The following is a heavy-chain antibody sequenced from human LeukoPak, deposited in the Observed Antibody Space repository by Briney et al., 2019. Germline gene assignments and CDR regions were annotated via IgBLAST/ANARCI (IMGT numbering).Heavy chain of an antibody. CDR1: GFTFSDYY. J-gene: IGHJ4*02. D-gene: IGHD3-9*01. V-gene: IGHV3-11*01. CDR2: ISSSGSTI. CDR3: AAGHFDWSFDY. Sequence: GGSLRLSCAASGFTFSDYYMSWIRQAPGKGLEWISYISSSGSTIYYVDSVKGRFTISRDNAKNSLYLQMNSLRAEDTAVYHCAAGHFDWSFDYWGQGTLVTVSS.